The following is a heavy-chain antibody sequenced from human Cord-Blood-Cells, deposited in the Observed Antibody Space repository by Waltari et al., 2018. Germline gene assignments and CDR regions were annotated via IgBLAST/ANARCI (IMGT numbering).Heavy chain of an antibody. CDR1: GGSISSSSYY. J-gene: IGHJ4*02. Sequence: QLQLQESGPGLVKPSETLSLTCTVSGGSISSSSYYWGWICQPPGKGLEWIGSIYYRGSTYYNPSLKSRVTISVDTSKNQFSLKLSSVTAADTAVYYCARHRVWSGYDPDYWGQGTLVTVSS. D-gene: IGHD5-12*01. V-gene: IGHV4-39*01. CDR3: ARHRVWSGYDPDY. CDR2: IYYRGST.